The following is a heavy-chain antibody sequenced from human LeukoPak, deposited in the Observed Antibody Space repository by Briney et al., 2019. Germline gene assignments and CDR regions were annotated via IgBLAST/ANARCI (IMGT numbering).Heavy chain of an antibody. CDR2: IYSGGST. D-gene: IGHD6-13*01. V-gene: IGHV3-53*01. CDR3: AREQVAAGTAHVIYYFDY. J-gene: IGHJ4*02. Sequence: PGGSLRLSCAASGFTVSSNYMSCVRQAPGKGLEWVSVIYSGGSTYYADSVKGRFTISRDNSKNTLYLQMNSLRAEDTAVYYCAREQVAAGTAHVIYYFDYWGQGTLVTVSS. CDR1: GFTVSSNY.